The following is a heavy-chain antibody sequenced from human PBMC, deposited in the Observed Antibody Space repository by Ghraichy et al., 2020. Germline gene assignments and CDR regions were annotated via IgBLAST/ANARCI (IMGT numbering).Heavy chain of an antibody. CDR2: ISGSGSKT. V-gene: IGHV3-48*03. Sequence: GESLNISCATSGFAFSNYEMNWVRQTPDKGLEWVSHISGSGSKTDYADSVKGRFTISRDNTKNSMYLHMNNLRDDDTAVYYCARGPLFTTSSLDYFDYWGQGTLVTVSS. D-gene: IGHD6-6*01. CDR1: GFAFSNYE. J-gene: IGHJ4*02. CDR3: ARGPLFTTSSLDYFDY.